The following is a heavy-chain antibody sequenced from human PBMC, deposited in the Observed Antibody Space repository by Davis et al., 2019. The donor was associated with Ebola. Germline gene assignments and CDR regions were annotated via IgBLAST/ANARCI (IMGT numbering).Heavy chain of an antibody. CDR2: ISPDGSQK. CDR3: LSWGSTGNH. Sequence: GESLKISCAASGFIFSTYWMSWVRQTPGKGLEWVAHISPDGSQKYYVDSTKGRFTISRDNAENSLYLQMNSLGAEDTAIYYCLSWGSTGNHWGQGTRVSVSS. V-gene: IGHV3-7*01. D-gene: IGHD7-27*01. CDR1: GFIFSTYW. J-gene: IGHJ5*02.